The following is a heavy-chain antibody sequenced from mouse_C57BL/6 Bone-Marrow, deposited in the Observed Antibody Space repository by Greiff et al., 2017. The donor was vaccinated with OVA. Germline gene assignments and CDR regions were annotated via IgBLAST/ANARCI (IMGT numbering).Heavy chain of an antibody. D-gene: IGHD1-1*01. J-gene: IGHJ4*01. CDR3: TIYGSRSLHYAMDY. Sequence: VQLQQSGAELVRPGASVKLSCTASGFNIKDDYMHWVKQRPEQGLEWIGWIDPENGDTEYASKFQGKATITADTSSNTAYLQLSSLTSEDTAVYYCTIYGSRSLHYAMDYWGQGTSVTVSS. CDR1: GFNIKDDY. CDR2: IDPENGDT. V-gene: IGHV14-4*01.